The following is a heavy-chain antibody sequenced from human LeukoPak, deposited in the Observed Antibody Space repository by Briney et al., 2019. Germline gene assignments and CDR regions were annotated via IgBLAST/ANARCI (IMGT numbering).Heavy chain of an antibody. CDR1: GFTFSSYA. CDR2: ISGSGGST. Sequence: PGVSLRLSCAASGFTFSSYAMSWLRQAPGKGLEWVSAISGSGGSTYYADSVKGRFTISRDNSKNTLYLQMNSLRAEDTAVYYCAKTYSSSWYSAFDIWGQGTMVTVSS. CDR3: AKTYSSSWYSAFDI. V-gene: IGHV3-23*01. D-gene: IGHD6-13*01. J-gene: IGHJ3*02.